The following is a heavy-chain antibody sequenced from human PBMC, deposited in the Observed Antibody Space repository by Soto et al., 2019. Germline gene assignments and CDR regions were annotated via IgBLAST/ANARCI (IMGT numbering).Heavy chain of an antibody. Sequence: QVQLVQSGAEVKKPGSSVKVSCTASGGPFSSYAINWVRQAPGQGLEGMGVITPMFGAPHYAQNFKGRITITADRSTNTAYMELRSMTSGDTAVYFWARVFTGRWFDPWGQGTLVTVSP. CDR3: ARVFTGRWFDP. J-gene: IGHJ5*02. D-gene: IGHD3-10*02. CDR1: GGPFSSYA. CDR2: ITPMFGAP. V-gene: IGHV1-69*06.